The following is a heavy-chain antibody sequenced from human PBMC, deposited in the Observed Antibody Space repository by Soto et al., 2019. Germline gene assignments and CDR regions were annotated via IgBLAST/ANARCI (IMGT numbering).Heavy chain of an antibody. Sequence: QVQLVQSGAEVKKPGSSVKVSCKASGGTFSSYTISWVRQAPGQGLEWMGRIIPILGIANYAQKFQGRVTITADKSTSTAYMELSSLRSEDTAVYYCASQEYCSGGSCSDYWGQGTLVTVSS. J-gene: IGHJ4*02. CDR2: IIPILGIA. CDR1: GGTFSSYT. CDR3: ASQEYCSGGSCSDY. V-gene: IGHV1-69*02. D-gene: IGHD2-15*01.